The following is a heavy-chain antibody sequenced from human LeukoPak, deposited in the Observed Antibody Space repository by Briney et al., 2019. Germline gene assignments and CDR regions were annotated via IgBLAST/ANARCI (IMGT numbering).Heavy chain of an antibody. CDR1: GFTFSSYA. D-gene: IGHD3-10*01. Sequence: GGSLRLSCAASGFTFSSYAMSWVRQAPGKGLEWVSAISGSGGSTYYADSVKGRFTISKDNSKNTLYLQMNSLRAEDTAVYYCARVPPMVRGVTKLLYFGYWGQGTLVTVSS. J-gene: IGHJ4*02. V-gene: IGHV3-23*01. CDR3: ARVPPMVRGVTKLLYFGY. CDR2: ISGSGGST.